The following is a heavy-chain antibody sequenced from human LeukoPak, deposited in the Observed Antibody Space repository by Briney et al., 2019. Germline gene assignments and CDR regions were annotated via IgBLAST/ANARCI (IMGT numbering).Heavy chain of an antibody. J-gene: IGHJ4*02. CDR3: ARDQPIGYNYGYPFDN. CDR2: ISSSGSTI. V-gene: IGHV3-11*04. D-gene: IGHD5-18*01. CDR1: GLTFSDYY. Sequence: PGGSLRLSCAASGLTFSDYYMSWIRQAPGKGLEWVSYISSSGSTIYYADSVKGRFTISRDNAKNSLYLQMNNLRVEDTAVYYCARDQPIGYNYGYPFDNWGQGTLVTVSS.